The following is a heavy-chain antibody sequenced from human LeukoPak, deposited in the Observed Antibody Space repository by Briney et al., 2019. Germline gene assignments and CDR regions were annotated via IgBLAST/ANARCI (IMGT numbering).Heavy chain of an antibody. J-gene: IGHJ4*02. CDR1: GFSLGDYG. Sequence: GGSLRLSCAAPGFSLGDYGMSWVRQAPGKGLEWVSGITWNGGGTYYADSVEGRITISRDNAKNSLYLQMNSLRAEDTAFYYCTSHRGGFWGQGTLVTVSS. V-gene: IGHV3-20*04. CDR2: ITWNGGGT. D-gene: IGHD2-15*01. CDR3: TSHRGGF.